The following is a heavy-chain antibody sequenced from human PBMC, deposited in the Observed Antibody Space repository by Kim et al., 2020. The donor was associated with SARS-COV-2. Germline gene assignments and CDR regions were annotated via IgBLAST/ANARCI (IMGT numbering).Heavy chain of an antibody. CDR1: GFTFNDYG. D-gene: IGHD2-21*01. V-gene: IGHV3-30*18. J-gene: IGHJ6*02. CDR3: AKDVASYYYYGLDV. CDR2: TSYDGERQ. Sequence: GGSLRLSCAASGFTFNDYGMHWVRQAPGKGLEWVALTSYDGERQYYADSVKGRFTISRDNSKNTLYLQMNSLRAEDAAVYYCAKDVASYYYYGLDVWGQG.